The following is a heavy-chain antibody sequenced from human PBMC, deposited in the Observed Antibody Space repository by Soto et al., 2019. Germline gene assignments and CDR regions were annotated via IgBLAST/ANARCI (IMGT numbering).Heavy chain of an antibody. D-gene: IGHD1-26*01. J-gene: IGHJ3*01. Sequence: GGSLRLSCAASGFSFSSYGMHWVRQSPGKGLDWVAVIWYDGSNKYYAESVKGRFTISRDNSKNTLYVQMNSLTVEDTAVYYCARAQYTGSYFDACDVWGQGTMVTVSS. CDR1: GFSFSSYG. CDR3: ARAQYTGSYFDACDV. CDR2: IWYDGSNK. V-gene: IGHV3-33*03.